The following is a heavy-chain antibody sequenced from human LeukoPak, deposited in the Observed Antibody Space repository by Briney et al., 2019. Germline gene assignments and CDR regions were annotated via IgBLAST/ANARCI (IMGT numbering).Heavy chain of an antibody. V-gene: IGHV3-74*01. CDR1: GLTLNKYW. Sequence: QPGGSLRLSCEASGLTLNKYWMHWVRQAPGKGLVWVSRITGDGSDIAYADSVKGRFTVSRDDAKNTLFLQMTSLRVEDTAIYYCARDAYTTTSNWLDPWGQGTLVTVSS. D-gene: IGHD4-17*01. J-gene: IGHJ5*02. CDR3: ARDAYTTTSNWLDP. CDR2: ITGDGSDI.